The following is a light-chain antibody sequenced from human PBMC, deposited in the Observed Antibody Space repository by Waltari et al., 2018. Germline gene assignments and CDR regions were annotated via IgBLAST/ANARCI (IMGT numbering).Light chain of an antibody. J-gene: IGKJ2*01. V-gene: IGKV1-39*01. CDR2: AAS. CDR3: QQSHSTPPL. CDR1: QSISSY. Sequence: DIQMTQSPSSLSASVGDRVTITCRASQSISSYLNWYQQRPGKAPKLLIYAASSLHSGVPSRFSGSGSGTDFTLTISSLQPEDFATYYCQQSHSTPPLFGQGTKLEIK.